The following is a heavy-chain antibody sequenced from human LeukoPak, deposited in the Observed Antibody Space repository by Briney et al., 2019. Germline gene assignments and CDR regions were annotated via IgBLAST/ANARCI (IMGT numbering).Heavy chain of an antibody. CDR3: ARGLRIAARRGYFDY. CDR1: GGSFSGYY. V-gene: IGHV4-34*01. CDR2: INHSGST. D-gene: IGHD6-6*01. J-gene: IGHJ4*02. Sequence: SETLSLTCAVYGGSFSGYYWSWIRQPPGKGLEWIGEINHSGSTNYNPPLKSRVTISVDTSKNQFSLKLSSVTAADTAVYYCARGLRIAARRGYFDYWGQGTLVTVSS.